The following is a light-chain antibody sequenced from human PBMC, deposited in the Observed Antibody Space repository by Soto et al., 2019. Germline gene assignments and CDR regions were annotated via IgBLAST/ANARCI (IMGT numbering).Light chain of an antibody. Sequence: QSVLTQPPSVSGAPGQRVTISCTGSSSNIGAFFGVHWYQHLPGTAPKLLIYDNNNRPSGVPDRFSGSKSGASASLAITGPQADNEADYYCQFYDSSLDVRVFGGGTKLTVL. CDR1: SSNIGAFFG. CDR3: QFYDSSLDVRV. CDR2: DNN. V-gene: IGLV1-40*01. J-gene: IGLJ2*01.